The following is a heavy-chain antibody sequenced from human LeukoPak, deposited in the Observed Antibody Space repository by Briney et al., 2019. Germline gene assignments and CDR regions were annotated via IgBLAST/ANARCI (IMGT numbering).Heavy chain of an antibody. J-gene: IGHJ4*02. D-gene: IGHD4-11*01. CDR2: TNPGSGTT. V-gene: IGHV1-46*02. CDR3: ARGISGGSTVTYFFDY. Sequence: ASVTVSCKASGYTFNSYYIHWMRQAPGQGLEWMGITNPGSGTTTYAQKFQGRVTMTRDTSTSTVYMELSSLRSEDTAVYYCARGISGGSTVTYFFDYWGQGTLVTVSS. CDR1: GYTFNSYY.